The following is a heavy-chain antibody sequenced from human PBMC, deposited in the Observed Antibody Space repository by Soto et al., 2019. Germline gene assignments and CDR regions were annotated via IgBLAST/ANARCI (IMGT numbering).Heavy chain of an antibody. CDR3: ARDYYDFWSGGYYYGMDV. J-gene: IGHJ6*02. Sequence: GASVKVSCKASGYTFTGYYMHWVRQAPGQGLEWMGWINPNSGGTNYAQKFQDWVTMTRDTSISTAYMELSRLRSDDTAVYYCARDYYDFWSGGYYYGMDVWGQGTTVTVSS. CDR1: GYTFTGYY. D-gene: IGHD3-3*01. CDR2: INPNSGGT. V-gene: IGHV1-2*04.